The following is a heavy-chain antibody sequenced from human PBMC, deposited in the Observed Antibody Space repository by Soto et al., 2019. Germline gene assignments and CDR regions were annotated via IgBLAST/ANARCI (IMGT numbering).Heavy chain of an antibody. CDR2: ISLYSDGT. D-gene: IGHD2-2*01. CDR3: ARVVPGAEAWFGP. Sequence: ASVKVSCKTSGYTFSNYGVTWVRQAPGQPLEWLGWISLYSDGTNYAQKFQGRVSMTTDTSTTTAYMELRSLRSDDTAVYYCARVVPGAEAWFGPWGQGTLVTVSS. J-gene: IGHJ5*02. V-gene: IGHV1-18*01. CDR1: GYTFSNYG.